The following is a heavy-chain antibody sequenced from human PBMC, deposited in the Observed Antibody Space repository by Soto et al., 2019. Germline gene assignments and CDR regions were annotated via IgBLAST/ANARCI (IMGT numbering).Heavy chain of an antibody. D-gene: IGHD3-3*01. CDR3: ARDNYDFWSGYRQNYGMDV. CDR1: GYSFTGYY. J-gene: IGHJ6*02. CDR2: INPNSGGT. V-gene: IGHV1-2*02. Sequence: XSVKVSCTASGYSFTGYYMHWVRQAPGQGLEWMGWINPNSGGTNYAQKFQCRVTMTRDTSISTAYMELSRLRSDDTAVYYCARDNYDFWSGYRQNYGMDVWGQGTTVTVSS.